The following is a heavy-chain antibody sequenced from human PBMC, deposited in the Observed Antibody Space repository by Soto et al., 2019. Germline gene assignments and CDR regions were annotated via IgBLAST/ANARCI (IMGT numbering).Heavy chain of an antibody. V-gene: IGHV4-31*03. CDR3: ARGLSGARVVSCYFDY. Sequence: PSETLSLTCTVSGGSISSSDYYWSWIRQHPGKGLEWIGYIYYSGKISYNPSLKSRLTISVDTSKNQFSLKLNSVTAAETAVYYCARGLSGARVVSCYFDYWGQGTLVTVSS. CDR1: GGSISSSDYY. J-gene: IGHJ4*02. D-gene: IGHD2-15*01. CDR2: IYYSGKI.